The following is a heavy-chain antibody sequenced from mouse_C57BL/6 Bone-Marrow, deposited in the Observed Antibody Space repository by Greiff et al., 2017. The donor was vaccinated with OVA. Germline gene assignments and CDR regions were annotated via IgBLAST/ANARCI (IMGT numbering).Heavy chain of an antibody. CDR1: EYEFPSHD. D-gene: IGHD1-1*01. CDR2: INSDGGST. V-gene: IGHV5-2*01. J-gene: IGHJ1*03. Sequence: VQLKESGGGLVQPGESLKLSCESNEYEFPSHDMSWVRKTPEKRLELVAAINSDGGSTYYPDTMERRFIISRDNTKKTLYLQMSSLRSEDTAFYYCSRYYYGSWYFDVWGTGTTVTVSS. CDR3: SRYYYGSWYFDV.